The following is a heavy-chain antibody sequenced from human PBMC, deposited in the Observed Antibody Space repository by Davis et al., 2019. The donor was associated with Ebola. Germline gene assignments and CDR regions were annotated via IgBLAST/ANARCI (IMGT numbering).Heavy chain of an antibody. CDR3: AKLSGGFDY. D-gene: IGHD3-16*01. Sequence: GGSLRLSCAASGFTFSNAWMSWVRQAPGKGLEWVSAISGSGGSTYYADSVKGRFTISRDNSKNTLYLQMNSLRAEDTAVYYCAKLSGGFDYWGQGTLVTVSS. CDR2: ISGSGGST. V-gene: IGHV3-23*01. J-gene: IGHJ4*02. CDR1: GFTFSNAW.